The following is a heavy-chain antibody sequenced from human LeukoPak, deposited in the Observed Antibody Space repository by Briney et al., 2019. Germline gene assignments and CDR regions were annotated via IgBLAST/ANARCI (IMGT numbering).Heavy chain of an antibody. J-gene: IGHJ4*02. V-gene: IGHV3-33*01. CDR3: ARDISPIYSYGPFDY. Sequence: GGSLRLSCAASGLTFSSYGMHWARQAPGKGLEWVAVIWYDGSNKYYADSVKGRFTISRDNSKNTLYLQMNSLRAEDTAVYYCARDISPIYSYGPFDYWGQGTLVTVSS. CDR2: IWYDGSNK. D-gene: IGHD5-18*01. CDR1: GLTFSSYG.